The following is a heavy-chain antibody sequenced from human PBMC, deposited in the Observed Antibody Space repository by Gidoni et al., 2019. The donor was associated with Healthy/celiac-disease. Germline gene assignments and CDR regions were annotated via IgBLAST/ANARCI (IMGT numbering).Heavy chain of an antibody. D-gene: IGHD6-6*01. CDR1: VVSFSCYY. J-gene: IGHJ5*02. CDR2: INHSGST. CDR3: ARGTSIAARPKGYNWFDP. Sequence: QVQLQQWRARLLQPSATLSLTSPVYVVSFSCYYWNWIRHPPGKGLEWIGEINHSGSTNYNPSLKSRVTMSVDTSKNKSSLKLSSVTAADTAVYYCARGTSIAARPKGYNWFDPWGQGTLVTVSS. V-gene: IGHV4-34*01.